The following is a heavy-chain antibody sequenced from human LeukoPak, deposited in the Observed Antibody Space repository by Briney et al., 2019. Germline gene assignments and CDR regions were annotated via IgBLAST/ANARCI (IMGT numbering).Heavy chain of an antibody. Sequence: GGSLRLSCAASGFSLSNYAMSWVRQAPGKGLEWVSYISSGSSSIYYADSVKGRFTISRDNAKNSLYLQMNSLRDEDTAVYYCARGTSEQWLGGDYWGQGVLVTVSS. CDR1: GFSLSNYA. CDR3: ARGTSEQWLGGDY. D-gene: IGHD6-19*01. J-gene: IGHJ4*02. V-gene: IGHV3-48*02. CDR2: ISSGSSSI.